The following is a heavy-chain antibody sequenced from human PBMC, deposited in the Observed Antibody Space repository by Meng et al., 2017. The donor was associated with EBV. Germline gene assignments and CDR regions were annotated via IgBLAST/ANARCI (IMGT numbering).Heavy chain of an antibody. CDR3: ARNGIAAWGWFDP. CDR1: GYTFASYY. CDR2: NNPSGGST. V-gene: IGHV1-46*01. J-gene: IGHJ5*02. D-gene: IGHD6-13*01. Sequence: EELVPAGAESTQPGASVKVSCEASGYTFASYYMHWVRQAPGRRHEFMEINNPSGGSTSYAQKFQGRVTMTRDTSTSTVYMELSSLRSEDTAVYYCARNGIAAWGWFDPWGQGTLVTVSS.